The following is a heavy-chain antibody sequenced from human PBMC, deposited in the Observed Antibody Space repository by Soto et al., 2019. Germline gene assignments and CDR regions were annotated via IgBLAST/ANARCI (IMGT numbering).Heavy chain of an antibody. D-gene: IGHD1-26*01. V-gene: IGHV3-74*01. J-gene: IGHJ5*02. CDR2: INSDGSST. Sequence: GGSLRLSCAASGLTFSSYWMHWVRQAPGKGLVWVSRINSDGSSTSYADSVKGRFTISRDNAKNTLYLQMNSPRAEDTAVYYCARDSGSYSLDPWGQGTLVTVSS. CDR1: GLTFSSYW. CDR3: ARDSGSYSLDP.